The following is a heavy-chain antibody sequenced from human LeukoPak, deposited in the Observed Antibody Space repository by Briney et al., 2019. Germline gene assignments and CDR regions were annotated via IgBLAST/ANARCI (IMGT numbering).Heavy chain of an antibody. CDR1: GGSISSYY. CDR2: IYYSGST. CDR3: TSIAAHQGAFDI. Sequence: PSETLSLTCTVSGGSISSYYWSWIRQPPGKGLEWIGYIYYSGSTNYNPSLKSRVTISVDTSKNQFSLRLSSVTAADTAVYYCTSIAAHQGAFDIWGQGTMVTVSS. D-gene: IGHD6-6*01. J-gene: IGHJ3*02. V-gene: IGHV4-59*01.